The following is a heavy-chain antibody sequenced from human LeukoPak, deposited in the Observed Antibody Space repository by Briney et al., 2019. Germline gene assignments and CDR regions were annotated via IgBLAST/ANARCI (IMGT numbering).Heavy chain of an antibody. D-gene: IGHD2-15*01. V-gene: IGHV3-23*01. CDR1: GFTFSSYA. Sequence: GGSLRLSCAASGFTFSSYAMSWVRQAPGKGLEWVSGISGSGGSTYYADSVKGRFSISRDNSKNTLYLQMNSLRAQDTAVHYCTRDLNSGGSCWGQGALVTVSS. CDR2: ISGSGGST. CDR3: TRDLNSGGSC. J-gene: IGHJ4*02.